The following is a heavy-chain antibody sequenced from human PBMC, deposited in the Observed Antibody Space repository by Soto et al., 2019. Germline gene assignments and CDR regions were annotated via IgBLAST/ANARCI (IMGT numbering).Heavy chain of an antibody. J-gene: IGHJ4*02. D-gene: IGHD3-10*01. CDR1: GFTVSNNY. CDR2: IYSGGYT. Sequence: EVQLVESGGGLIQPGGSLRLSCAVSGFTVSNNYMSWVRQAPGKGLEGVSVIYSGGYTAYGDSVKGRFTISRDNSKNNILLQMNSPGADDPACCYWAAHPGGGGYWGQGTLVTVSS. CDR3: AAHPGGGGY. V-gene: IGHV3-53*01.